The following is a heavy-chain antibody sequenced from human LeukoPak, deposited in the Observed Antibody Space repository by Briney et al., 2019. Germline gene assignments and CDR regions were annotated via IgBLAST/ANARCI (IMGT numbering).Heavy chain of an antibody. CDR3: ARDDGGPPAYTDY. J-gene: IGHJ4*02. D-gene: IGHD3-3*01. Sequence: SETLSLTCTVSGGSISSYYWSWIRQPPGKGLEWIGYVYYSGSTNYNPSLKSRVTISVDTSKNQFSLKLTSVTAADTAVYYCARDDGGPPAYTDYWGQGTPVTVSS. V-gene: IGHV4-59*01. CDR1: GGSISSYY. CDR2: VYYSGST.